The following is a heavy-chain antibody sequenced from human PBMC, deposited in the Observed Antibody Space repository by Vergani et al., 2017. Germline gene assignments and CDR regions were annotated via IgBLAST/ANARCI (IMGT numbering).Heavy chain of an antibody. CDR1: GGSLSSYY. D-gene: IGHD5-18*01. V-gene: IGHV4-59*01. J-gene: IGHJ4*02. CDR3: ARRGYSYGHTHFDY. Sequence: QVQLQESGPGLVKPSETLSLTCTVSGGSLSSYYWSWIRQPPGKGLEWIGYIYYIVSTNYNPSRKSRVAISVDTSKNQFSLKLSSVTAADTAVYYCARRGYSYGHTHFDYWGQGTLVTVSS. CDR2: IYYIVST.